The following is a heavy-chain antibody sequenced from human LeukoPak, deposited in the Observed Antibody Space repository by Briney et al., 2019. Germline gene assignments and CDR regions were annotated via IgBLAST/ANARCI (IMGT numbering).Heavy chain of an antibody. D-gene: IGHD2-2*02. CDR1: GGTFSSYA. CDR2: IIPIFGTA. J-gene: IGHJ3*02. V-gene: IGHV1-69*01. CDR3: ARERCSSTSCYTVEGDAFDI. Sequence: GSSVKVSCKASGGTFSSYAISWVRQAPGQGLEWMGGIIPIFGTANYAQKFQGRVTITADESTSTAYMELSSLRSEDTAVYYCARERCSSTSCYTVEGDAFDIWGQGTMVTVSS.